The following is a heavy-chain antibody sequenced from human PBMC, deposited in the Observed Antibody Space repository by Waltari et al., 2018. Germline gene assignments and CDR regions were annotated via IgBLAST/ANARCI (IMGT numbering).Heavy chain of an antibody. J-gene: IGHJ4*02. V-gene: IGHV3-30*02. CDR1: GFRFRRYG. CDR3: AGGGYSGNDFTQY. Sequence: QVQLVESGGGVVQPGGALRISCAAFGFRFRRYGMNWVRQAPGKGPEWVAYLRYDGSNEYYEESVKGRFTISRDNSKNTLYLQMNSLRTEDTAVYYCAGGGYSGNDFTQYWGQGTPVTVSS. D-gene: IGHD5-12*01. CDR2: LRYDGSNE.